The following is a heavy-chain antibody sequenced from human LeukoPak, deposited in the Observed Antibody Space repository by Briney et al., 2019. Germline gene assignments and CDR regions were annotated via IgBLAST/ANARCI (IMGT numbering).Heavy chain of an antibody. D-gene: IGHD2/OR15-2a*01. CDR1: GFTFSSYW. V-gene: IGHV3-7*01. CDR3: AREGGLENKYYYYYYMDV. Sequence: PGGSLRLSCAASGFTFSSYWMSWVRRAPGKGLEWVAHIKQDGSEKYYVDSVKGRFTISRDNAKNSLYLQMNSLRAEDTAVYYCAREGGLENKYYYYYYMDVWGKGTTVTVSS. CDR2: IKQDGSEK. J-gene: IGHJ6*03.